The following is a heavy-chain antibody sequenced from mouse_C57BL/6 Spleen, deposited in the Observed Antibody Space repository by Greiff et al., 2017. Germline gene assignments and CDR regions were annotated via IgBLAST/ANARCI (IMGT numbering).Heavy chain of an antibody. CDR1: GYTFTSYW. V-gene: IGHV1-59*01. D-gene: IGHD2-3*01. CDR3: ARGAHYDGPSYYYAMDY. J-gene: IGHJ4*01. Sequence: QVQLQQPGAELVRPGTSVKLSCKASGYTFTSYWMHWVKQRPGQGLEWIGVIDPSDSYTNYNQKFKGKATLTVDTSSSTAYMQLSSLTSEDSAVYYCARGAHYDGPSYYYAMDYWGQGTSVTVSS. CDR2: IDPSDSYT.